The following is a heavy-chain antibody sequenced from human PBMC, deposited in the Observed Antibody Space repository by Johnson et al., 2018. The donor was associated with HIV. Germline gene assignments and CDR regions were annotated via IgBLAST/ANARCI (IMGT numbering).Heavy chain of an antibody. CDR3: ARASTTVTTGDDAFDI. CDR2: ISSSGSTI. Sequence: VQLVESGGGVVQPGRSLRLSCAASGFTFSSYGMHWVRQAPAKGLEWISYISSSGSTIYYADSVKGRFTISRDNAKSSLYLQMNGLRAEDTAVYYCARASTTVTTGDDAFDIWGQGTMVTVSS. V-gene: IGHV3-48*03. D-gene: IGHD4-17*01. J-gene: IGHJ3*02. CDR1: GFTFSSYG.